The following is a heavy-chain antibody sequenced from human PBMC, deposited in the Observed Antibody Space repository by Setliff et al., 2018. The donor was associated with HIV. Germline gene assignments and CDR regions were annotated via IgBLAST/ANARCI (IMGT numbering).Heavy chain of an antibody. D-gene: IGHD2-21*01. Sequence: GESLTISCKALDYTFTTYWVAWVRQMPGEGLEWMGTIYPDDSDIRYNPSFQNQITISADKSIATAYLQLNNLKASDTATYYCARRDGRSMNAFQIWGPGTMVTVSS. V-gene: IGHV5-51*01. CDR3: ARRDGRSMNAFQI. CDR1: DYTFTTYW. CDR2: IYPDDSDI. J-gene: IGHJ3*01.